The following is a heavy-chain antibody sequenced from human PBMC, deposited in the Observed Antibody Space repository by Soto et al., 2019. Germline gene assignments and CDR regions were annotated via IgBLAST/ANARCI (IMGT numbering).Heavy chain of an antibody. D-gene: IGHD3-22*01. CDR3: AKAQLRFNYYDSMGIKDV. V-gene: IGHV3-23*01. J-gene: IGHJ6*02. Sequence: PGGSLRLSCAASGFTFSTYAMSWVRQAPGKGLEWVSAISGSGGSTYYADSVKGRFTISRDNSKNTLYLQMNSLRAEDTAVYYCAKAQLRFNYYDSMGIKDVWGQGTTVTVSS. CDR1: GFTFSTYA. CDR2: ISGSGGST.